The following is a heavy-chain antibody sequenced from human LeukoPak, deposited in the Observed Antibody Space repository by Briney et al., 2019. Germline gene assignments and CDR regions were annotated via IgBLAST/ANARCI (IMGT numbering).Heavy chain of an antibody. CDR2: ISGSGNGGSI. CDR1: GFVFSIYT. D-gene: IGHD3-16*01. J-gene: IGHJ4*02. V-gene: IGHV3-64D*06. Sequence: GSXRLXCSASGFVFSIYTMYWVRQAPGKGPEYVSTISGSGNGGSIYYADSVKGRFTISRDDSKSILYLQMNGLRSEDTAVYYCVKDFGRVRGTPDSWGQGTLVTVSS. CDR3: VKDFGRVRGTPDS.